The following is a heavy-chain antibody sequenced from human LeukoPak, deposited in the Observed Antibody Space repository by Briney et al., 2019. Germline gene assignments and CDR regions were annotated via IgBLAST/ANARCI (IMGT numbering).Heavy chain of an antibody. J-gene: IGHJ4*02. CDR1: GGSISSYY. V-gene: IGHV4-59*01. D-gene: IGHD1-26*01. CDR2: IYYSGST. Sequence: MASETLSLTCTVSGGSISSYYWSWIRRPPGKGLEWIGYIYYSGSTNYNPSLKSRVTISVDTSKNQFSLKLSSVTAADAAVYYCARGIVGASDGFDYWGQGTLVTVSS. CDR3: ARGIVGASDGFDY.